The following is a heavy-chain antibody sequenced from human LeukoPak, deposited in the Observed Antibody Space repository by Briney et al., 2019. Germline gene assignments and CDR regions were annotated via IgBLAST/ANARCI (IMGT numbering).Heavy chain of an antibody. D-gene: IGHD6-25*01. J-gene: IGHJ6*04. CDR2: IYYSGST. CDR1: GGSISSYY. V-gene: IGHV4-59*01. Sequence: SETLSLTCTVSGGSISSYYWSWIRQPPGKGLEWIGYIYYSGSTNYIPSLKSRVTISVDTSKNQFSLKLSSVTAADTAVYYCARDHPGGDVWGKGTTVTVSS. CDR3: ARDHPGGDV.